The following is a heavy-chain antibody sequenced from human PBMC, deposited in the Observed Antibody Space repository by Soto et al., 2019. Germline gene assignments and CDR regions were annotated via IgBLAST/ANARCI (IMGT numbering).Heavy chain of an antibody. Sequence: PSETLSLTCTVSGGSISGYYWSWIRQTPGKRLEWIGYIYYTGSTNYNPSLRSPVTISIDTSKNQFSLELSSVTAADTAVYYCASAPAGMIGLDIWGQGTMVTVSS. CDR2: IYYTGST. V-gene: IGHV4-59*08. D-gene: IGHD2-2*01. J-gene: IGHJ3*02. CDR3: ASAPAGMIGLDI. CDR1: GGSISGYY.